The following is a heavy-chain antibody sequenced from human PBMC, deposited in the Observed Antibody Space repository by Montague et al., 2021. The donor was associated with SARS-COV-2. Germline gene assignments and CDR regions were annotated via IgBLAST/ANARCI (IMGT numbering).Heavy chain of an antibody. V-gene: IGHV4-34*01. CDR1: GGSFSGYY. CDR2: INRSGST. D-gene: IGHD2-2*01. Sequence: SETLSLTCAVYGGSFSGYYWSWIRQPPGKGLEWIGEINRSGSTNYNPSLKSRVTISVGTSKSQFSLNMSSVTAADTAVYYCARVRAVPAAMRIFTLGRSYYGMDVWGQGTTVTVSS. CDR3: ARVRAVPAAMRIFTLGRSYYGMDV. J-gene: IGHJ6*02.